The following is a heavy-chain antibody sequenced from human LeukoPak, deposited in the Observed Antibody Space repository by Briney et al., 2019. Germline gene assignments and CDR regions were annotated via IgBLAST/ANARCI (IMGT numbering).Heavy chain of an antibody. CDR3: ARDRPVTGGNWFDP. CDR1: GFTFSSYS. CDR2: ISSSSSYI. Sequence: GGSLRLSCAAPGFTFSSYSMNWVRQAPGKGLEWVSSISSSSSYIYYADSVKGRFTISRDNAKNSLYLQMNSLRAEDTAVYYCARDRPVTGGNWFDPWGQGTLVTVSS. J-gene: IGHJ5*02. D-gene: IGHD2-21*02. V-gene: IGHV3-21*01.